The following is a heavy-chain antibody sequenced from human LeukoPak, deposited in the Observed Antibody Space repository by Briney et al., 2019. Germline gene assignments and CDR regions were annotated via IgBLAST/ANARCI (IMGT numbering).Heavy chain of an antibody. CDR3: VKGESIAIDAFDI. CDR2: ISASGRST. V-gene: IGHV3-23*01. CDR1: GFTFSSYA. D-gene: IGHD6-6*01. J-gene: IGHJ3*02. Sequence: PGGSLRLSCAASGFTFSSYAMTWVRQAPGKGLEWVSTISASGRSTYYADSVKGRFTISRDNSKNTLYLQMNSLRAEDTAVYYCVKGESIAIDAFDIWGQGTMVTVSS.